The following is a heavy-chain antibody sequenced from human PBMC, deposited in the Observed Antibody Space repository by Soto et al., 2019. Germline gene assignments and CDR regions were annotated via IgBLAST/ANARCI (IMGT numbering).Heavy chain of an antibody. D-gene: IGHD6-6*01. CDR3: ARPSGIAARMHAFDI. J-gene: IGHJ3*02. CDR1: GGTFSSYA. CDR2: IIPIFGTA. Sequence: ASVKVSCKASGGTFSSYAISWVRQAPGQGLEWMGGIIPIFGTANYAQKFQGRVTITADESTSTAYMELSSLRSEDTAMYYCARPSGIAARMHAFDIWGQGTMVAVSS. V-gene: IGHV1-69*13.